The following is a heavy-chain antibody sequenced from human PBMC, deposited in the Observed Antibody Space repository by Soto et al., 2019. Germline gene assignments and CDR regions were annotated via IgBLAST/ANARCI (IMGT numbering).Heavy chain of an antibody. J-gene: IGHJ4*02. V-gene: IGHV3-23*01. CDR1: GFTFSTYG. CDR2: TSGSGSAT. CDR3: AKGLNPDFWSAYSHHFDS. Sequence: PGGSLRLSCVASGFTFSTYGMTWVRQSAGKGLEWVSATSGSGSATYYADSVKGRFTISRDNLDNILYLEMNSLRAEDTAIYYCAKGLNPDFWSAYSHHFDSWGQGTQVTVSS. D-gene: IGHD3-3*01.